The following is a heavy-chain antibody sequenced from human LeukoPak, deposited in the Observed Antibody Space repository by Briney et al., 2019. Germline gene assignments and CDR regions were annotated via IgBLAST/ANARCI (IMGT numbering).Heavy chain of an antibody. J-gene: IGHJ4*02. Sequence: GGSLRLSCVASGFTFSSSAMSWVRQAPGKGLEWVSVIYSVGSTYYADSVKGRFTISRDNSKNTLYLQMNSLRAEDTAVYYCARVGEGAAKDWGQGTLVTVSS. V-gene: IGHV3-53*01. D-gene: IGHD1-26*01. CDR3: ARVGEGAAKD. CDR2: IYSVGST. CDR1: GFTFSSSA.